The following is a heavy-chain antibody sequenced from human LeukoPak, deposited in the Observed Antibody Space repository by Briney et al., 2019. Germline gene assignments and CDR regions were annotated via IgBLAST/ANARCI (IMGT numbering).Heavy chain of an antibody. CDR1: GYTFTGYY. CDR2: INPNSGGT. V-gene: IGHV1-2*06. Sequence: ASVKVSCKASGYTFTGYYMHWVRQAPGQGLEWMGRINPNSGGTNYAQKFQGRVTMTRDTSIITAYMELSRLRSDDTAVYYCARDSSSWYENWFDPWGQGTLVTVSS. CDR3: ARDSSSWYENWFDP. D-gene: IGHD6-13*01. J-gene: IGHJ5*02.